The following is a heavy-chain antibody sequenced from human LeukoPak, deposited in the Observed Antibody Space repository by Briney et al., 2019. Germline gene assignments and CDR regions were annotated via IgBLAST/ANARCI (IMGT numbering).Heavy chain of an antibody. D-gene: IGHD2-21*02. V-gene: IGHV1-69*04. Sequence: APVKVSCKASGGTFSSYAISWVRQAPGQGLEWMGRIIPIFGIANYAQKFQGRVTITADKSTSTAYMELSSLRSEDTAVYYCAKRTTYCGGDCYSPSYYYYGMDVWGQGTTVTVSS. CDR1: GGTFSSYA. CDR3: AKRTTYCGGDCYSPSYYYYGMDV. CDR2: IIPIFGIA. J-gene: IGHJ6*02.